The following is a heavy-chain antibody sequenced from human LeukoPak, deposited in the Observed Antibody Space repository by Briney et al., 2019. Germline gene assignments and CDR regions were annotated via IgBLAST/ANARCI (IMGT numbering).Heavy chain of an antibody. J-gene: IGHJ4*02. CDR1: GFTFSSYA. V-gene: IGHV3-23*01. D-gene: IGHD6-19*01. Sequence: RGSLRLSCAASGFTFSSYAMSWVRQAPGKGLEWVSAISGSGGSTYYADSVKGRFTISRDNSKNTVYLQMDSLRVDDTAVYYCGKTTTGYSSGRYPGWPVDYWGQGTLVTVSS. CDR2: ISGSGGST. CDR3: GKTTTGYSSGRYPGWPVDY.